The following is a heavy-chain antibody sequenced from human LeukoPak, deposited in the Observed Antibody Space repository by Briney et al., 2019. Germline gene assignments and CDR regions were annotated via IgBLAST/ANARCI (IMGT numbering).Heavy chain of an antibody. Sequence: GGSQRLSCAASGFTFSSCAMHWVRQAPGKGLEWVAVISYDGNNKYYADSVKGRFIISRDNSKNTLYLQMSSLRAEDTAVYFCARDPKGGFSYGWGAFDIWGQGTMVTVSS. CDR1: GFTFSSCA. V-gene: IGHV3-30*04. J-gene: IGHJ3*02. CDR3: ARDPKGGFSYGWGAFDI. CDR2: ISYDGNNK. D-gene: IGHD5-18*01.